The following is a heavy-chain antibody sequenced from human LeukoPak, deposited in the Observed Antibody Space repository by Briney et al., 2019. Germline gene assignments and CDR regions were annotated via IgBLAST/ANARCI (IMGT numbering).Heavy chain of an antibody. CDR2: IYTSGST. J-gene: IGHJ6*03. D-gene: IGHD2-21*02. CDR3: ARTYCGGDCRGYYYHYYMDV. CDR1: GGSISSGSYY. Sequence: SETLSLTCAVSGGSISSGSYYWSWIRQPAGKGLEWIGRIYTSGSTNYNPSLKSRVTISVERSKNQFSLKLSSVTAADTAVYYCARTYCGGDCRGYYYHYYMDVWGKGTTVTISS. V-gene: IGHV4-61*02.